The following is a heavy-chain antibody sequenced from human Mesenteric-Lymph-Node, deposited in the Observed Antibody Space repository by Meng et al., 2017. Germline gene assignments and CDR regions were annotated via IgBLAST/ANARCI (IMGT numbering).Heavy chain of an antibody. J-gene: IGHJ3*02. D-gene: IGHD4-17*01. Sequence: GGSLKLSCAASGFTVSSYEMNWVRQAPGQGLEWVSYISSSGSTIYYADSVKGTFTTYRDNAKNSLYLQMNSLRAEDTAVYDCARDRVPYGDKGPGAFDIWGQGTMVTVSS. V-gene: IGHV3-48*03. CDR2: ISSSGSTI. CDR1: GFTVSSYE. CDR3: ARDRVPYGDKGPGAFDI.